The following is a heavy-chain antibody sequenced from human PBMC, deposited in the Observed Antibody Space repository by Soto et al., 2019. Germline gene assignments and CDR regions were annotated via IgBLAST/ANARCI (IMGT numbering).Heavy chain of an antibody. Sequence: QVQLVESGGGVVQPGRSLRLSCAASGFTFSSYGMHWVRQAPGKGLEWVAVIWYDGSNKYYPDSVKGRFTISRDNSKNTRYLQTTSLRAEDTAVYYCARDPVSDSSSWFFDYWGQGTLDTVSS. CDR2: IWYDGSNK. CDR3: ARDPVSDSSSWFFDY. J-gene: IGHJ4*02. CDR1: GFTFSSYG. V-gene: IGHV3-33*01. D-gene: IGHD6-13*01.